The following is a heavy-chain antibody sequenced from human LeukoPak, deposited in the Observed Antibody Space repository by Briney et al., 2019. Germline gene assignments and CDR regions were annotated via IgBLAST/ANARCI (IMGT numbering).Heavy chain of an antibody. CDR2: INPNSGGT. CDR1: GYTFTGNY. Sequence: ASVKLSCKASGYTFTGNYMHWVRQRPGQGLEWMGWINPNSGGTNYAQKFQGRVTMTTDTSTSTAYMELRSLRSDDTAVYYCARVTSPRSHADYWGQGTLVTVSS. CDR3: ARVTSPRSHADY. V-gene: IGHV1-2*02. J-gene: IGHJ4*02.